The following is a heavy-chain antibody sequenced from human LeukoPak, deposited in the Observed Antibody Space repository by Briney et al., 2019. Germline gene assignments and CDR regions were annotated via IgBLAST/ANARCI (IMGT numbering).Heavy chain of an antibody. CDR2: INHSGST. J-gene: IGHJ4*02. CDR3: ARRRGIQLWLEYYFDY. CDR1: GGSFSGYY. V-gene: IGHV4-34*01. D-gene: IGHD5-18*01. Sequence: PSETLSLTCAVYGGSFSGYYWSWIRQPPGKGLEWIGEINHSGSTNYNPSLKSRVIISVDTSKNQFSLKLSSVTAADTAVYYCARRRGIQLWLEYYFDYWGQGTLVTVSS.